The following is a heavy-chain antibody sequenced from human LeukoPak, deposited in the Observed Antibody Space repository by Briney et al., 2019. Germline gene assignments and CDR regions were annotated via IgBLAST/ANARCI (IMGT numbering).Heavy chain of an antibody. V-gene: IGHV3-74*03. Sequence: PGGSLRLSCAASGFTFSSYWMHWVRQAPGKGLVWVSRINSDGSSTTYADSVKGRFTISRDNAKNTLYLQMNSLRAEDTAVYYCARTLRYFGENWFDPWGRGTLVTVSS. D-gene: IGHD3-9*01. CDR1: GFTFSSYW. CDR2: INSDGSST. CDR3: ARTLRYFGENWFDP. J-gene: IGHJ5*02.